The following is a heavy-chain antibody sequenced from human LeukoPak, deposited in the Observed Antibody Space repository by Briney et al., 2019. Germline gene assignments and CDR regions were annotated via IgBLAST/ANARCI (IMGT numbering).Heavy chain of an antibody. J-gene: IGHJ4*02. CDR3: ARDSFWAFDY. CDR2: ITGSSNTI. Sequence: GGSLGLSCAASGFTFSSYSMNWVRQAPGKGLEWVSYITGSSNTIYYADSVKGRFTISRDNAKNSLYLQMNSLRDEDTAVYYCARDSFWAFDYWGQGTLVTVSS. CDR1: GFTFSSYS. V-gene: IGHV3-48*02. D-gene: IGHD3-16*01.